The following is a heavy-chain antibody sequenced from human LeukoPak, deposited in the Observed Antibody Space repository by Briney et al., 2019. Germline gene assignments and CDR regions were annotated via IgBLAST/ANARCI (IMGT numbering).Heavy chain of an antibody. J-gene: IGHJ6*02. V-gene: IGHV3-20*04. D-gene: IGHD2-15*01. CDR3: ARENGYRSGDSCYSSSHYYYGTDV. CDR2: INWTGGST. CDR1: GFTFDDYG. Sequence: ARSLRLSCAASGFTFDDYGMRWVRQAPGKGLQCVSGINWTGGSTGYADSVKGRFTISRDNSKSTLYLQMNSRRAEDTAVYYCARENGYRSGDSCYSSSHYYYGTDVWGHGSRVNVSS.